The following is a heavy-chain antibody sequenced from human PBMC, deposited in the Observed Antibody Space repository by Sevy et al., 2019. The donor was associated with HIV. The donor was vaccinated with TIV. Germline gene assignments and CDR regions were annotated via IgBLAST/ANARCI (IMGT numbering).Heavy chain of an antibody. CDR3: AREMSTSWYGDYYYGMDV. D-gene: IGHD6-13*01. CDR2: MFAGGNT. J-gene: IGHJ6*02. CDR1: GVTVSSNC. Sequence: GGSLRLSCAASGVTVSSNCMSWVRQAPGKGLEWASVMFAGGNTDYADSVKGRFTISRDNSENTLFLQMNSLRAEDTAVYYCAREMSTSWYGDYYYGMDVWGQGTTVTVSS. V-gene: IGHV3-53*01.